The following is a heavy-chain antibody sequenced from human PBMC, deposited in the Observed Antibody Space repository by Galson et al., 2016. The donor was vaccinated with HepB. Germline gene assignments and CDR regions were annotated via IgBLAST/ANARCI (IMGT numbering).Heavy chain of an antibody. CDR2: IWFDGSNT. CDR3: ARDSFYCITTSCLPYYFDN. CDR1: GFTFSNYA. V-gene: IGHV3-30*14. J-gene: IGHJ4*02. Sequence: SLRLSCAASGFTFSNYAMHWVRQAPGKGLEWVAVIWFDGSNTFYADSVRGRFTISRDNAKHTLDLQMNSLRPEDTALYYCARDSFYCITTSCLPYYFDNCGQGTRVTVSS. D-gene: IGHD2-15*01.